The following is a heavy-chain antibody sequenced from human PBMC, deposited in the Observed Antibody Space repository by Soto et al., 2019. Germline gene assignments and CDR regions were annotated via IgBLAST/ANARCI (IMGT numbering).Heavy chain of an antibody. CDR3: ARRYAPRYSSGNNHFDL. V-gene: IGHV4-39*01. D-gene: IGHD6-19*01. Sequence: SETLSLTCNVSTGSIFSHSYYWACIRHPPGKGLEWIGTINHSGSPYHNPSLKSRVTISVDSSKNQFSLTLTSVTVADTAVYYCARRYAPRYSSGNNHFDLWGQGTLVTVSS. CDR2: INHSGSP. CDR1: TGSIFSHSYY. J-gene: IGHJ4*02.